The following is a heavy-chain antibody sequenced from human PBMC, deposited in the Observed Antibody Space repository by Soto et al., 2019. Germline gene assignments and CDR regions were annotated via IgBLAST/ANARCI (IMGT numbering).Heavy chain of an antibody. V-gene: IGHV1-18*04. CDR1: GYTFTSYG. CDR2: ISAYNGNT. Sequence: GASVKVSCKASGYTFTSYGISWVRQAPGQGLEWMGWISAYNGNTNYAQKLQGRVTMTTDTSTSTAYMELRSLRSDDTAVYYCAREFPARAYIAALGRDYYYGMDVWGQGTTVTVSS. D-gene: IGHD6-6*01. J-gene: IGHJ6*02. CDR3: AREFPARAYIAALGRDYYYGMDV.